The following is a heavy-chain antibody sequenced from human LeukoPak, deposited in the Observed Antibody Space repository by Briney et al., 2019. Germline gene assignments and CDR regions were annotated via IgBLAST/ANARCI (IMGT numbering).Heavy chain of an antibody. Sequence: GSLRPPCGTSGITFRRYSLNWVRQAPRKGLELVSSISSSSSYIYYADSVKGRFTTSRDNAKNSLYLQMNSLRAEDTAVYYCARDLRSSGYYAFDYWGQGTLVTVSS. J-gene: IGHJ4*02. CDR3: ARDLRSSGYYAFDY. CDR1: GITFRRYS. V-gene: IGHV3-21*01. D-gene: IGHD3-22*01. CDR2: ISSSSSYI.